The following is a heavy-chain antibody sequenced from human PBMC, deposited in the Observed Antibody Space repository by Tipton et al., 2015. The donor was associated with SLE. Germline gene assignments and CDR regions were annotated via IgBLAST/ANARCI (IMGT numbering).Heavy chain of an antibody. CDR1: GGSISSSTYY. Sequence: TLSLTCTVFGGSISSSTYYWGWLRQSPGKGLDWIGGVSYTGSTFYNPSLKSRVTMSVDTSKNQFSLNLRSVTAADTAVYYCARALYDILTGYHSLFDPWGQGILVTVSS. V-gene: IGHV4-39*01. CDR3: ARALYDILTGYHSLFDP. CDR2: VSYTGST. D-gene: IGHD3-9*01. J-gene: IGHJ5*02.